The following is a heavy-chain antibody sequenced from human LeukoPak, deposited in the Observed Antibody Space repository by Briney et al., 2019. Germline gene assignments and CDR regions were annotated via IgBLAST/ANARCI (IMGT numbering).Heavy chain of an antibody. Sequence: GGSLRLSCAASGFTVSSNYMSWVRQAPGKGLEWVSVIYSGGSTYYADSVKGRFTISRDNSKNTLYLQMNSLRAEDTAVYYCARVPWGDFYFDYWGQGTLVTVSS. CDR3: ARVPWGDFYFDY. V-gene: IGHV3-53*01. D-gene: IGHD2-21*02. J-gene: IGHJ4*02. CDR2: IYSGGST. CDR1: GFTVSSNY.